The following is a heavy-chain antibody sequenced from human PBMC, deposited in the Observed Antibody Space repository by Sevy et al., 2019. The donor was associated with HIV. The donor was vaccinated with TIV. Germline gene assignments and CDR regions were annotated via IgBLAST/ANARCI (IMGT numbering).Heavy chain of an antibody. CDR2: LYYSGIT. J-gene: IGHJ4*02. D-gene: IGHD1-1*01. Sequence: SETLSLTCSLSGDSISSYYSTWVRQPPGKGLEWIGYLYYSGITNYNPSLKSRVTISVDTSKNQFSLKMTSVTAADTVVYCGAGEVWYNFYSWGQGTLVTVSS. CDR1: GDSISSYY. V-gene: IGHV4-59*01. CDR3: AGEVWYNFYS.